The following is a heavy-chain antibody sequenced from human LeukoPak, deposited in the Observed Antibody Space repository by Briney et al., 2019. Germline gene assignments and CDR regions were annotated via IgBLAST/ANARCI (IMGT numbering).Heavy chain of an antibody. CDR3: ASNTGTVFDY. CDR1: GDFITAYY. CDR2: VYYTGST. V-gene: IGHV4-59*01. Sequence: SETESLTCTVYGDFITAYYWSWVRQPPGKGLEWLGYVYYTGSTEYNPSLRSWVTISLEMSKHQFSLNLTSVTAADTAVYYCASNTGTVFDYWGQGALVTVSS. D-gene: IGHD7-27*01. J-gene: IGHJ4*02.